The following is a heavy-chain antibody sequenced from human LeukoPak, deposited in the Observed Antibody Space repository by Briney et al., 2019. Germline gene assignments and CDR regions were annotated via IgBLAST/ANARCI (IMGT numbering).Heavy chain of an antibody. D-gene: IGHD3-10*01. CDR1: GFTFSSYW. Sequence: PGGSLRLSCAASGFTFSSYWMSWVRQAPGKGLEWVANIKQDGSEKYYVDSVKGRFTISRDNAKNSLYLQMNSLRAEDTAVYYCARAQVYYYGSGSYYANTPDYYYYYMDVWGKGTTVTISS. CDR3: ARAQVYYYGSGSYYANTPDYYYYYMDV. J-gene: IGHJ6*03. V-gene: IGHV3-7*01. CDR2: IKQDGSEK.